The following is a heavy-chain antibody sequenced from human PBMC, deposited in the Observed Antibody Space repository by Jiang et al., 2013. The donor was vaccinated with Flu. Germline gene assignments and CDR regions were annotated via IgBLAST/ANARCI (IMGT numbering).Heavy chain of an antibody. J-gene: IGHJ5*02. V-gene: IGHV2-5*02. D-gene: IGHD3-16*01. CDR3: AHRRKVGVVVTGNVYSWFDP. CDR2: IYWDDDK. CDR1: GFSFSSGDVA. Sequence: KPTQTLTLTCTFSGFSFSSGDVAVGWFRQPPGKAPEWLAVIYWDDDKRYSPYLKSRLTIAKDTSKNQVVLSMADMGPADTGTYYCAHRRKVGVVVTGNVYSWFDPWGQGAL.